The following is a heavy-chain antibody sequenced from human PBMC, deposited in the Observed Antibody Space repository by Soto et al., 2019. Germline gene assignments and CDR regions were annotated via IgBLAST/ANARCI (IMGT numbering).Heavy chain of an antibody. D-gene: IGHD3-3*01. Sequence: ASETLSLTCTVSGGSISSGGYYWSWIRQHPGKGLEWIGYIYYSGSTYYNPSLKSRVTISVDTSKDQFSLKLSSVTAADTAVYYCARDRSKFLEWRRRSPSGWFDPWGQGTLVTVSS. CDR1: GGSISSGGYY. J-gene: IGHJ5*02. CDR3: ARDRSKFLEWRRRSPSGWFDP. CDR2: IYYSGST. V-gene: IGHV4-31*03.